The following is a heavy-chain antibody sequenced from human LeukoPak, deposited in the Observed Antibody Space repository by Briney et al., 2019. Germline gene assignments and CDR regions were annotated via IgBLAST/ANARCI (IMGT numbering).Heavy chain of an antibody. D-gene: IGHD6-13*01. J-gene: IGHJ3*02. CDR2: ISTYNGNT. Sequence: ASVKVSCKASGYTFTSFGISWVRQAPGQGLEWTGWISTYNGNTNYAQKLQGRVTMTTDTSTSTAYMELSSLRSEDTAVYYCARDRSLYSSTWYVPRDGFDIWGQGTMVTVSS. V-gene: IGHV1-18*01. CDR1: GYTFTSFG. CDR3: ARDRSLYSSTWYVPRDGFDI.